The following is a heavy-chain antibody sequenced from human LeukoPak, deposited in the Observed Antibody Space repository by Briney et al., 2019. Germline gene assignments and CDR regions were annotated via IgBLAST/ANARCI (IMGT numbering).Heavy chain of an antibody. V-gene: IGHV4-34*01. Sequence: SETLSLTCAVYGGSLSGYYWSWIRQPPGKGLEWIGEVNHSGATNYNPSLKSRVTIAVDTSKNQFSLRLSSVTAADTAMYYCARGIYGVYYFDYWGQGALVTVSS. D-gene: IGHD4-17*01. CDR1: GGSLSGYY. J-gene: IGHJ4*02. CDR2: VNHSGAT. CDR3: ARGIYGVYYFDY.